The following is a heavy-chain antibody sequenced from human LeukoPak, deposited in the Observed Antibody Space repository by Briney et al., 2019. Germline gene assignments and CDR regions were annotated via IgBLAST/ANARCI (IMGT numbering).Heavy chain of an antibody. J-gene: IGHJ4*02. D-gene: IGHD3-10*01. CDR1: GFTFSSYW. CDR3: AKDRVLWFGFDY. Sequence: GGSLRLSCAASGFTFSSYWMNWVRQAPGKGLEWVSAISGSGGSTYYADSVKGRFTISRDNSKNTLYLQMNSLRAEDTAVYYCAKDRVLWFGFDYWGQGTLVTVSS. V-gene: IGHV3-23*01. CDR2: ISGSGGST.